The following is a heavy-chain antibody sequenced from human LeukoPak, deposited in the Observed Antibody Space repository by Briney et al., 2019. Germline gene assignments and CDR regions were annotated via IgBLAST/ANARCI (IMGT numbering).Heavy chain of an antibody. CDR1: GFTFSSYG. J-gene: IGHJ4*02. D-gene: IGHD1-20*01. Sequence: GRSLRLSCAASGFTFSSYGMHWVRQAPGKGLEWVAVIWYDGSNKYYADSVKGRFTISRDNSKNTLYLPMNSLRAEDTAVYYCARGGGGGNWNDYWGQGTLVTVSS. CDR2: IWYDGSNK. V-gene: IGHV3-33*01. CDR3: ARGGGGGNWNDY.